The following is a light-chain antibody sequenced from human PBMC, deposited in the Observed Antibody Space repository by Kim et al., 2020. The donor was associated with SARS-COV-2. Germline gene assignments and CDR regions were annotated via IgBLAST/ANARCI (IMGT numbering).Light chain of an antibody. V-gene: IGKV3-20*01. CDR2: GAS. Sequence: SPEERATLSCRASQSVSSYYLAWYQRKPGQAPRLFIYGASSRAIGIPDRFSGSGSGTDFTLTINRLEPEDFAVYYCQQYGSSPRTFGQGTKVDIK. CDR1: QSVSSYY. J-gene: IGKJ1*01. CDR3: QQYGSSPRT.